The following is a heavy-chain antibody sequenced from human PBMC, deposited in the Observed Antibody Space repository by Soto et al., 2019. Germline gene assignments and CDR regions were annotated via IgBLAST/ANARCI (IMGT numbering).Heavy chain of an antibody. CDR2: ISSSSDTI. V-gene: IGHV3-48*02. J-gene: IGHJ6*02. D-gene: IGHD6-13*01. Sequence: ESGGGLVQPGGSLRLSCAASGFTLSSYNMNWVRQAPGKGLEWVSYISSSSDTIYYADSVKGRFTTSRDNAKNSLYLQMDSLRDEDTAVYYCARDHGGSTWFVGIYYYFGVDVWGQGTMVTVSS. CDR3: ARDHGGSTWFVGIYYYFGVDV. CDR1: GFTLSSYN.